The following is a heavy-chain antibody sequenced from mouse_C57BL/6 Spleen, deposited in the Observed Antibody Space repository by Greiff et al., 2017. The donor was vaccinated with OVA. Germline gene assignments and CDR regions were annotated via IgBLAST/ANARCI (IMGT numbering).Heavy chain of an antibody. CDR2: INPNNVGT. V-gene: IGHV1-18*01. CDR3: ARERTAQAPFAY. Sequence: PYLFNPFSSFHLPFPSSLYTFTYYNMYFVNHIPLNILELLGDINPNNVGTIYNQKFKGKATLTVDKSSSTAYMELRSLTSEDTAVYYCARERTAQAPFAYWGQGTLVTVSA. CDR1: LYTFTYYN. J-gene: IGHJ3*01. D-gene: IGHD3-2*02.